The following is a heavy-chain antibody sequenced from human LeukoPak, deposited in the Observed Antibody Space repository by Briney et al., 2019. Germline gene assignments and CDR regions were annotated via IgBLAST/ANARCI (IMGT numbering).Heavy chain of an antibody. CDR1: GYNFTNYY. Sequence: ASVKVSCKASGYNFTNYYIHWVRQAPGQGLEWMGIINPSGGSTSYAQKFQGRVTMTRDTSTSTVYMELSGLRSEDTAVYYCAREWGLQRFLEWSLDYCGQGTLVTVSS. J-gene: IGHJ4*02. D-gene: IGHD3-3*01. CDR3: AREWGLQRFLEWSLDY. V-gene: IGHV1-46*01. CDR2: INPSGGST.